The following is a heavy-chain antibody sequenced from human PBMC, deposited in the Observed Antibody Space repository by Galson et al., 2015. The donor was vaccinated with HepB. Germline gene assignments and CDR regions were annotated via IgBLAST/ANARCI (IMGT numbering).Heavy chain of an antibody. CDR2: IGNSGNTI. CDR3: ARDIANKLGPTIFDH. J-gene: IGHJ4*02. D-gene: IGHD1-26*01. CDR1: GFSFTGFE. Sequence: SLRLSCAASGFSFTGFEMNWVRQAPGKGLEWLSYIGNSGNTIYYADSVKGRFTISRDNAKNSLYLQMNSLRAEDTALYYCARDIANKLGPTIFDHWGQGTLVTVSS. V-gene: IGHV3-48*03.